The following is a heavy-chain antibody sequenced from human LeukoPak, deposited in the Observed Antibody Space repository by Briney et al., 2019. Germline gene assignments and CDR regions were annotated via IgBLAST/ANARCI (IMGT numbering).Heavy chain of an antibody. D-gene: IGHD3-22*01. Sequence: PSETLSLTCTVSGGSISSYYWSWIRQPPGKGLEWIGYIYYSGSTNYNPSLKSRVTISVDTSKNQFSLKLSSVTAADTAVYYCARKTYYYDSSGYYTRKGGYYYYYMDVWGKGTTVTVSS. CDR3: ARKTYYYDSSGYYTRKGGYYYYYMDV. CDR1: GGSISSYY. V-gene: IGHV4-59*01. CDR2: IYYSGST. J-gene: IGHJ6*03.